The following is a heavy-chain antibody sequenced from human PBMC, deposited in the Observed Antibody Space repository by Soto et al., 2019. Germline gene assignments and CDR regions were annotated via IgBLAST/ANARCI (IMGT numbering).Heavy chain of an antibody. D-gene: IGHD3-3*01. CDR3: ARERVFDFWTATYVMTL. CDR2: IYTSGST. V-gene: IGHV4-4*07. CDR1: GGSISSYY. Sequence: TENLSLNCTVSGGSISSYYWSWIRQPAGKGLEWIGRIYTSGSTNYNPSLKSRVTMSVDTSKNQFSLKLSSVTAADTAVYYCARERVFDFWTATYVMTLSGQGTT. J-gene: IGHJ6*02.